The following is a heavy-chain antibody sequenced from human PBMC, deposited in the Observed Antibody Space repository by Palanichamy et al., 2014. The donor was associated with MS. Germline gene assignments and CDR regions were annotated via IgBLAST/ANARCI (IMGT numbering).Heavy chain of an antibody. CDR2: ISGSGSTT. V-gene: IGHV3-48*03. J-gene: IGHJ4*02. D-gene: IGHD3-9*01. Sequence: EVQLVESGGGLVQPGGSLRLTCTASGFTFSSYEMNWVRQAPGKGLEWISYISGSGSTTYHADSVKGRFTISRDNAKKSLYLQTNSLRAEDTAVYYCARDSGRYFFDYWGQGSLVTVSS. CDR1: GFTFSSYE. CDR3: ARDSGRYFFDY.